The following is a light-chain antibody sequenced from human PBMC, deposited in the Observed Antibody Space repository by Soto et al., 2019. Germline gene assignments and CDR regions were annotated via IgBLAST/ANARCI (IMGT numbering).Light chain of an antibody. J-gene: IGKJ1*01. V-gene: IGKV3-20*01. CDR1: QNISRS. Sequence: IMVTQPPDTLSVSPGERATLSCRASQNISRSLAWYQQKPGQAPRLLIYGASSRATGIPDRFSGSGSGTDFTLTISRLEPEDFTVYYCQQYGSSLRTFGQGTKVDIK. CDR3: QQYGSSLRT. CDR2: GAS.